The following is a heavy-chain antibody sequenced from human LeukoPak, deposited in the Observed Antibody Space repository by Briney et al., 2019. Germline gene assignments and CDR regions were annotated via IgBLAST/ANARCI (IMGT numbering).Heavy chain of an antibody. Sequence: GGSLRLSCAASGFTFSNYNMNWVRQAPGKGLEWVANIKQDGRDKYYVASVKGRFTISRDNVKNSLYLQMNSLRVEDTSVYYCARGGAKGSFDYWGRGTLVTVSS. CDR1: GFTFSNYN. J-gene: IGHJ4*02. CDR2: IKQDGRDK. CDR3: ARGGAKGSFDY. V-gene: IGHV3-7*01.